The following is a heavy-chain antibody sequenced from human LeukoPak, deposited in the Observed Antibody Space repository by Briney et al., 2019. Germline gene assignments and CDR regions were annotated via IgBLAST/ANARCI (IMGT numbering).Heavy chain of an antibody. CDR3: ARGGYSYDGPDF. Sequence: GGSLRLSCAASGFTFSSYGMHWVRQAPGKGLEWVAVIWYDGSNKYYADSVKGRFTISRDNSKNTLYLQMNSLRAEDTAVYYCARGGYSYDGPDFWGQGTLVTVSS. V-gene: IGHV3-33*01. CDR1: GFTFSSYG. J-gene: IGHJ4*02. D-gene: IGHD5-18*01. CDR2: IWYDGSNK.